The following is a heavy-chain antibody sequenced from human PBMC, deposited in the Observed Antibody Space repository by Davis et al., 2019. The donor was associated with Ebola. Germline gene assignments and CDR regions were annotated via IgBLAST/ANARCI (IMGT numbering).Heavy chain of an antibody. J-gene: IGHJ4*02. V-gene: IGHV4-59*12. CDR1: GGSISSYY. CDR3: AREEGYCSGGSCYSGPFDY. D-gene: IGHD2-15*01. Sequence: MPSETLSLTCTVSGGSISSYYWSWIRQPPGHGLEWIGYIYYSGSTNYNPSLKSRVTISVDTSKNQFSLKLSSVTAADTAVYYCAREEGYCSGGSCYSGPFDYWGQGTLVTVSS. CDR2: IYYSGST.